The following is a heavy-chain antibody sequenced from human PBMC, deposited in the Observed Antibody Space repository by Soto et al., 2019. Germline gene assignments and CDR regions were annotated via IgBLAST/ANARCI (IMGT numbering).Heavy chain of an antibody. CDR3: ARELGFFESSGWGGIDV. CDR1: GGSISSGGYY. CDR2: IYYSGST. D-gene: IGHD3-3*01. Sequence: QVQLQESGPGLVKPSQTLSLTCTVSGGSISSGGYYWSWIRQHPGKGLEWIGYIYYSGSTYYNPYRNSRVTISVDTSKNQFYLKLSSVTAADTAVYYCARELGFFESSGWGGIDVWGQGTTVTVSS. J-gene: IGHJ6*02. V-gene: IGHV4-31*03.